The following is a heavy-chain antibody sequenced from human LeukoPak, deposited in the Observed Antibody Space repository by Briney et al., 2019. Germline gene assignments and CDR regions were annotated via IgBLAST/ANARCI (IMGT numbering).Heavy chain of an antibody. CDR3: ARGDYYDSSGYYLLDY. D-gene: IGHD3-22*01. Sequence: PSETLSLTCTVSGGSISSSSYYWGWIRQPPGKGLEWIGSIYYSGSTYYNPSLKSRVTISVDTSKNRFSLKLSSVTAAGTAVYYCARGDYYDSSGYYLLDYWGQGTLVTVSS. J-gene: IGHJ4*02. CDR2: IYYSGST. CDR1: GGSISSSSYY. V-gene: IGHV4-39*01.